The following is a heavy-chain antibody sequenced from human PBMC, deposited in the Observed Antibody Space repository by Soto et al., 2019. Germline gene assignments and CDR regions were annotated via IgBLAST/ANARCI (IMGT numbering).Heavy chain of an antibody. D-gene: IGHD6-19*01. CDR3: ARKGGSGWSNWCDP. V-gene: IGHV3-33*01. CDR2: IWYDGSNK. J-gene: IGHJ5*02. Sequence: SLRLDCAVAGFTFSSYGMHRVRHVPGKGLEWVAVIWYDGSNKYYADSVKGRFTIARDNSKNTLYLQMNSLRAEDTAVYYCARKGGSGWSNWCDPWGKGTLVIVSS. CDR1: GFTFSSYG.